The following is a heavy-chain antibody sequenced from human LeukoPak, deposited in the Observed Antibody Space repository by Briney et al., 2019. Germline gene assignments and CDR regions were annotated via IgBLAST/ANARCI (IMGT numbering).Heavy chain of an antibody. CDR2: IYYSGST. CDR3: ARGADSSGYYSIFYFDY. V-gene: IGHV4-59*01. J-gene: IGHJ4*02. CDR1: GGSISSYY. D-gene: IGHD3-22*01. Sequence: SETLSLTCTVPGGSISSYYWNWIRQPPGKGLEWIGYIYYSGSTNYNPSLKSRVTTSVDTSKNQSSLKLSSVTAADTAVYYCARGADSSGYYSIFYFDYWGQGTLGSVSS.